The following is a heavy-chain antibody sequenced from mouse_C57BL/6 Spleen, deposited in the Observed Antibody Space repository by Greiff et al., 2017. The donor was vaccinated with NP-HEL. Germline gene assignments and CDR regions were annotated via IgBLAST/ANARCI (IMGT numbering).Heavy chain of an antibody. D-gene: IGHD4-1*01. J-gene: IGHJ1*03. CDR2: ISSGGDYI. CDR3: TRDRLGRYWYFDV. CDR1: GFTFSSYA. V-gene: IGHV5-9-1*02. Sequence: EVKLVESGEGLVKPGGSLKLSCAASGFTFSSYAMSWVRQTPEKRLEWVAYISSGGDYIYYADTVKGRFTISRDNARNTLYLQMSSLKSEDTAMYYCTRDRLGRYWYFDVWGTGTTVTVSS.